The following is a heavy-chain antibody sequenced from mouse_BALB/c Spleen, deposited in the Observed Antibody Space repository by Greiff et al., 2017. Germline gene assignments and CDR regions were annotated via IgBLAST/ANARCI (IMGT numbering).Heavy chain of an antibody. CDR1: GFNITDYY. CDR2: IDPENGNT. CDR3: APYGNYVGYAMDY. J-gene: IGHJ4*01. V-gene: IGHV14-1*02. D-gene: IGHD2-10*02. Sequence: EVMLVESGAELVRPGALVKLSCKASGFNITDYYMHWVKQRPEQGLEWIGWIDPENGNTIYDPKFQGKASITADTSSNTAYLQLSSLTSEDTAVYYCAPYGNYVGYAMDYWGQGTSVTVSS.